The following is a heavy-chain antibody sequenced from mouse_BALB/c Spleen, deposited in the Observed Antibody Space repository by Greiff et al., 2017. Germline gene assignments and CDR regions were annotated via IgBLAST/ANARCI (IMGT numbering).Heavy chain of an antibody. J-gene: IGHJ3*01. CDR1: GYSITSGYY. Sequence: EVQLQESGPGLVKPSQSLSLTCSVTGYSITSGYYWNWIRQFPGNKLEWMGYISYDGSNNYNPSLKNRISITRDTSKNQFFLKLNSVTTEDTATDYCAREKGYYDWFAYWGQGTLVTVSA. CDR3: AREKGYYDWFAY. V-gene: IGHV3-6*02. D-gene: IGHD2-3*01. CDR2: ISYDGSN.